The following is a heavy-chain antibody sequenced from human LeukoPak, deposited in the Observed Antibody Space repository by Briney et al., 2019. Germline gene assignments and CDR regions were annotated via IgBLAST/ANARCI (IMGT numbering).Heavy chain of an antibody. Sequence: ASVKVSCKASGYTFTGYYMHWVRQAPGQGLEWMGRINPNSGGTNYAQKFQGRVTMTRDTSISTAYMELSRLRSDDTAVYYCARATVAGRDVDYWGQGTLVTVSS. J-gene: IGHJ4*02. D-gene: IGHD6-19*01. CDR1: GYTFTGYY. V-gene: IGHV1-2*06. CDR2: INPNSGGT. CDR3: ARATVAGRDVDY.